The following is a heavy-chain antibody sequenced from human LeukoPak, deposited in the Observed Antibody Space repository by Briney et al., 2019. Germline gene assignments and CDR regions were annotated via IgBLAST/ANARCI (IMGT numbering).Heavy chain of an antibody. CDR3: ARGTTGHKMDV. CDR1: GDSVSSNSGT. V-gene: IGHV6-1*01. D-gene: IGHD1-1*01. CDR2: TYYRSKWYN. Sequence: SQTLSLTCAISGDSVSSNSGTWNLIRQSPSRGLEWLGRTYYRSKWYNDYAVSVKSRISISPDTSKNQFSLQLYSVTPEDTAVYYCARGTTGHKMDVWGQGTTVTVSS. J-gene: IGHJ6*02.